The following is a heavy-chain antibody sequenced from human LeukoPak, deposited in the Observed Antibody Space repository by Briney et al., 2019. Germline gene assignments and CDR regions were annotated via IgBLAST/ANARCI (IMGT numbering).Heavy chain of an antibody. CDR1: GGSISSSSYY. CDR3: ARSFSSWSPQSVVDY. Sequence: SETLSLTCTVSGGSISSSSYYWGWIRQPPGKGLECIGSIYHSGSTYYNPSLKSRVTISVDTSKNQFSLKLSSVTAADTAVYYCARSFSSWSPQSVVDYWGQGTLVTVSS. V-gene: IGHV4-39*07. CDR2: IYHSGST. J-gene: IGHJ4*02. D-gene: IGHD6-13*01.